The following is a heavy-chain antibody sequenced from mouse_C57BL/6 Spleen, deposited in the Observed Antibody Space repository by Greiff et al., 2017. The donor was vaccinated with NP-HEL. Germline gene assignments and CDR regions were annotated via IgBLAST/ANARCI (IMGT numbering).Heavy chain of an antibody. Sequence: VQRVESGAELVKPGASVKISCKASGYAFSSYWMNWVKQRPGKGLEWIGQIYPGDGDTNYNGKFKGKATLTADKSSSTAYMQLSSLTSEDSAVYFCARGDKRAMDYWGQGTSVTVSS. CDR2: IYPGDGDT. V-gene: IGHV1-80*01. J-gene: IGHJ4*01. CDR3: ARGDKRAMDY. CDR1: GYAFSSYW.